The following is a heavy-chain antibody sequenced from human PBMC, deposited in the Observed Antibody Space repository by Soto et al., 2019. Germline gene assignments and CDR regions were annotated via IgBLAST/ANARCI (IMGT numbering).Heavy chain of an antibody. CDR3: ARDSPLSLWFGECHPLTPTDV. V-gene: IGHV3-48*02. Sequence: GGSLRLSCAASGFTFSSYSMNWVRQAPGKGPARASYISSSSSTIYYADSVKGRFTTSRDNAKNSLYLQMNSLRDEDTAVYYCARDSPLSLWFGECHPLTPTDVWGQGTTVTVSS. J-gene: IGHJ6*02. CDR2: ISSSSSTI. D-gene: IGHD3-10*01. CDR1: GFTFSSYS.